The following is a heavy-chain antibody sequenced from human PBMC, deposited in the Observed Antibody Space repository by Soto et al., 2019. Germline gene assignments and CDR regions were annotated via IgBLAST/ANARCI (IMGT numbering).Heavy chain of an antibody. J-gene: IGHJ4*02. V-gene: IGHV3-23*01. CDR3: AKGSIEYSAAVEN. CDR1: GFSFSSYA. Sequence: EVHLLESGGGLVQPGGSLRLSCAASGFSFSSYAMVWVRQAPGKGLEWVSVISARGGSLYFADSVKGRFTISRDNSKNVLSLEMNSLRAEDTATYCCAKGSIEYSAAVENWGQGTLVVVSS. D-gene: IGHD5-12*01. CDR2: ISARGGSL.